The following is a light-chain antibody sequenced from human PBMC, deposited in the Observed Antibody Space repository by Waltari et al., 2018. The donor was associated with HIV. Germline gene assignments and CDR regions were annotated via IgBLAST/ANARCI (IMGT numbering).Light chain of an antibody. CDR1: SSDVGGYND. J-gene: IGLJ2*01. CDR3: SSYTTSTYVV. CDR2: DVS. V-gene: IGLV2-14*03. Sequence: QSALTQPASVSGSPGQSITISCTGTSSDVGGYNDVSWYQQHPDKAPKLMIYDVSNRPPGVSNRFAGSTSDNTASLTISGIQTEDEADYYCSSYTTSTYVVFGGETKLTV.